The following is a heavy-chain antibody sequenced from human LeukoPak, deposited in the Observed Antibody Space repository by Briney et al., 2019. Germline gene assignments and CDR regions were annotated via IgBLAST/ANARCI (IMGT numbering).Heavy chain of an antibody. CDR1: GFTFSTYS. V-gene: IGHV3-21*01. CDR3: ARDYFSLRAFDI. J-gene: IGHJ3*02. Sequence: GGSLRLSCAASGFTFSTYSMTWVRQAPGKGLEWVSSISTSSSYRYYPDSVKGRFTISRDNAKKSLYLQMNSLRTEDTAVYSCARDYFSLRAFDIWGQGTMVTVSS. D-gene: IGHD5-12*01. CDR2: ISTSSSYR.